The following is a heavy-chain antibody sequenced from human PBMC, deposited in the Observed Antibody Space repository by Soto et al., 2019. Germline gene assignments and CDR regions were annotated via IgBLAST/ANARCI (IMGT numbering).Heavy chain of an antibody. J-gene: IGHJ4*02. CDR2: ISDDGVSK. Sequence: PGGSLRLSCAASGFTFSNYGMHWVRQAPGKGLEWVAVISDDGVSKYYADSVQGRFTISRDNSESAVFLQMNSLRPDDTALYFCARAYYFGSGTSYTLYYWCQG. CDR1: GFTFSNYG. CDR3: ARAYYFGSGTSYTLYY. V-gene: IGHV3-30*03. D-gene: IGHD3-10*01.